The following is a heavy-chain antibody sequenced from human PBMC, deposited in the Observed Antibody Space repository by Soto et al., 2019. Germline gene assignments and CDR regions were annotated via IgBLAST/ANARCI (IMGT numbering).Heavy chain of an antibody. J-gene: IGHJ4*02. Sequence: GGPLRLSCAASGFAFSDPYMSWIRQAPGKGLEWISYISSSGSTIYYADSVKGRFTISRDNAKKSLYLQMDSLTADDTAVYYCARGGASVTTPFDYWGQGTQVTVSS. CDR3: ARGGASVTTPFDY. V-gene: IGHV3-11*01. CDR1: GFAFSDPY. D-gene: IGHD4-17*01. CDR2: ISSSGSTI.